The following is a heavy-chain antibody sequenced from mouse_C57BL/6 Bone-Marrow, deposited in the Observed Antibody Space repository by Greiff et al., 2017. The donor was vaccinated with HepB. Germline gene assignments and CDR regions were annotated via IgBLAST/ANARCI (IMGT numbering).Heavy chain of an antibody. CDR1: GYAFTNYL. CDR3: ARSCFFDY. J-gene: IGHJ2*01. CDR2: INPGSGGT. V-gene: IGHV1-54*01. Sequence: VKLMESGAELVRPGTSVKVSCKASGYAFTNYLIEWVKQRPGQGLEWIGVINPGSGGTNYNEKFKGKATLTADKSSSTAYMQLSSLTSEDSAVYFCARSCFFDYWGQGTTLTVSS.